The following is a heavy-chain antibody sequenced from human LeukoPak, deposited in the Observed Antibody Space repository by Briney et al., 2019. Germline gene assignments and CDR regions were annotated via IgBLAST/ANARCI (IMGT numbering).Heavy chain of an antibody. V-gene: IGHV3-74*01. CDR2: MNSDGSTT. CDR1: GFTFSRDW. J-gene: IGHJ4*02. D-gene: IGHD5-24*01. Sequence: PGGSLRLSCAASGFTFSRDWMHWVRQGPGKGLVWVSRMNSDGSTTNYADSVKGRFTISRDNAKNTLYLQMNSLRAEDTAVYYCARPTRRDGDSGVGYWGQGTLVTVAS. CDR3: ARPTRRDGDSGVGY.